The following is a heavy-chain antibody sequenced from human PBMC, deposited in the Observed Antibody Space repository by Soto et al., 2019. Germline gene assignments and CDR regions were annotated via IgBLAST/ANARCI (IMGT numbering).Heavy chain of an antibody. V-gene: IGHV3-33*01. CDR3: ARDGIGGTGFLGFCDY. Sequence: QKYLVESGGGVVQPGGSLRLSCVASGSIFSGYGMHWVRQAPGKGLEWVAVIWYDGSNKYYADSVKGRFTISRDNSKNMLYLKMDSLRAEDTAVYYCARDGIGGTGFLGFCDYWGQGTLVTVS. CDR1: GSIFSGYG. CDR2: IWYDGSNK. J-gene: IGHJ4*02. D-gene: IGHD1-7*01.